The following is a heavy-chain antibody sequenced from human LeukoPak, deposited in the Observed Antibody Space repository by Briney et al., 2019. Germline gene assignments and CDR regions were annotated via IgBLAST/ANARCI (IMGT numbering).Heavy chain of an antibody. D-gene: IGHD6-13*01. CDR3: TREWGAAADY. CDR2: MSYDGNNN. Sequence: GGSLRLSCVTSGFTFLDYAVHRVRQAPGKGLEWVAVMSYDGNNNYYVDSVKGRFTLSRDSSKNTLYLQMNSLRPEDTAVYYCTREWGAAADYWGQGTLVTVSS. J-gene: IGHJ4*02. CDR1: GFTFLDYA. V-gene: IGHV3-30-3*01.